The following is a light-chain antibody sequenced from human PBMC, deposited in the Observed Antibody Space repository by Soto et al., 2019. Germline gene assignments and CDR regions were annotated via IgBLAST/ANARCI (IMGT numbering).Light chain of an antibody. J-gene: IGKJ1*01. CDR3: QDYVSSWT. Sequence: EIVLTQSPGTLSLSPGERATLSCRASQSVTSSSLAWYQQKPGQAPRLLIYNASRRATGIPDRFSGSGSGTDFTLAISRLEPEDFAVYYCQDYVSSWTFGQGTRVEIK. CDR2: NAS. V-gene: IGKV3-20*01. CDR1: QSVTSSS.